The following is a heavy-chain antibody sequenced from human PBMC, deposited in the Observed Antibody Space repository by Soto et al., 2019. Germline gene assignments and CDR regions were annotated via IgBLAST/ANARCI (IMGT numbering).Heavy chain of an antibody. V-gene: IGHV4-34*01. Sequence: PSETLSLTCAVYGGSFSGYYWSWIRQPPGKGLEWIGEINHSGSTNYNPSLKSRVTISVDTSKNQFSLKLSSVTAADTAVYYCARERRVLLWFGEFNWFDPWGQGTLVTVS. CDR2: INHSGST. J-gene: IGHJ5*02. CDR1: GGSFSGYY. D-gene: IGHD3-10*01. CDR3: ARERRVLLWFGEFNWFDP.